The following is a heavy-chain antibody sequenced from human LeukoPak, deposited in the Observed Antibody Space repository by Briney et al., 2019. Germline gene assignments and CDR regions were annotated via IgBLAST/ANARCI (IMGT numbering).Heavy chain of an antibody. CDR1: GYTFTGYY. D-gene: IGHD2-21*02. Sequence: ASVKVSCTASGYTFTGYYMHWVRQAPGQGLEWMGWINPNSGGTNYAQKFQGRVTMTRDTSISTAYMELSRLRSDDTAVYYCALLAYCGGDCSSWFDPWGQGTLVTVSS. J-gene: IGHJ5*02. CDR2: INPNSGGT. CDR3: ALLAYCGGDCSSWFDP. V-gene: IGHV1-2*02.